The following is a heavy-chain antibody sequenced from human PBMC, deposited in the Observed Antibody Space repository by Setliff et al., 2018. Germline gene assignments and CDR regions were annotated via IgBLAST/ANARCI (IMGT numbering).Heavy chain of an antibody. CDR1: GYTLTELS. V-gene: IGHV1-24*01. CDR2: FDPEDGET. J-gene: IGHJ4*02. D-gene: IGHD6-13*01. Sequence: ASVKVSCKVSGYTLTELSMHWVRQAPGKGLEWMGGFDPEDGETIYAQKFQGRVTMTEDTSTDTAYMELSGLRSEDTAVYYCATVEAITIAAAGTTIFDYWGQGTLVTAPQ. CDR3: ATVEAITIAAAGTTIFDY.